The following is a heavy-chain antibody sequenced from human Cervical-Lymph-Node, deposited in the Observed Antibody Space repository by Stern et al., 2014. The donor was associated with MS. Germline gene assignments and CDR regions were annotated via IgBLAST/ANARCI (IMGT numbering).Heavy chain of an antibody. CDR3: TILSGSGWIYFDY. J-gene: IGHJ4*02. Sequence: VQLVQSGAEVKKPGASVKVSCKVSGYTLTELSMHWVRQAPGKGLEWMGGFDPEDGETVYAQKFQGRLSMTEDTSTDTASMELTSLRSEDTAVYYCTILSGSGWIYFDYWGQGTLVTVSS. V-gene: IGHV1-24*01. CDR1: GYTLTELS. D-gene: IGHD6-19*01. CDR2: FDPEDGET.